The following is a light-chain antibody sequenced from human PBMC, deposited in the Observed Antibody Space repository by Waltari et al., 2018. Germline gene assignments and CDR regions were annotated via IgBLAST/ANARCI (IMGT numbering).Light chain of an antibody. J-gene: IGKJ2*01. CDR2: TAS. V-gene: IGKV1-39*01. CDR1: QYIDTY. CDR3: QESYSSPRGA. Sequence: DIQMTQSPSSLSASVGDRVTITCRASQYIDTYLNWYQQKSGKAPELLIYTASTLHSGVSSRFSGSGSGTDFTLTISSLQPEDFATYYCQESYSSPRGAFGQGTKLEIK.